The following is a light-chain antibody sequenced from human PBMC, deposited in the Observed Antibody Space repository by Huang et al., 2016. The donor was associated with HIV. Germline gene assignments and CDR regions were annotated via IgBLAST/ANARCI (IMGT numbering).Light chain of an antibody. J-gene: IGKJ2*01. CDR3: QQYYSPPYT. CDR2: CAS. CDR1: QAVLKNSNKKNY. V-gene: IGKV4-1*01. Sequence: DIEMTQSPDSLTVSLGARAIIKCKSSQAVLKNSNKKNYLAGYQKGPGQPPKVLIYCASSRESRVPDRFSGSGSGTDFNLTISSLQPEDLAVYYCQQYYSPPYTFGQGTRLEI.